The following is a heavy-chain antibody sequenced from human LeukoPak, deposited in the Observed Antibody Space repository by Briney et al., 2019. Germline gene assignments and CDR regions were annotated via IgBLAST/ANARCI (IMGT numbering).Heavy chain of an antibody. CDR1: GYTFTGYY. Sequence: GASVKVSCKASGYTFTGYYMHWVRQAPGQGLEWMGWINPNSGGTNYAQKFQGRVTMTRDTSISTAYMELSRLRSDDTAVYYCARIAVAGTGKRYYYYMDVWGKGTTVTVS. CDR3: ARIAVAGTGKRYYYYMDV. D-gene: IGHD6-19*01. J-gene: IGHJ6*03. CDR2: INPNSGGT. V-gene: IGHV1-2*02.